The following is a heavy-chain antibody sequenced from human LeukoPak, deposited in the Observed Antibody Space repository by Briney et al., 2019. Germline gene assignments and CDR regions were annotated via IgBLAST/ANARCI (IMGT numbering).Heavy chain of an antibody. CDR2: ISYDGSNK. V-gene: IGHV3-30-3*01. CDR1: GFTFSSYA. CDR3: VSGTSDYDGFDD. J-gene: IGHJ4*02. Sequence: GGSLRLSCAASGFTFSSYAMHWVRQAPGKGLEWVAVISYDGSNKYYADSVKGRFTISRDNSKNTLYLQMNSLSPADTAVYFCVSGTSDYDGFDDWDQGTQVTVSS. D-gene: IGHD5-12*01.